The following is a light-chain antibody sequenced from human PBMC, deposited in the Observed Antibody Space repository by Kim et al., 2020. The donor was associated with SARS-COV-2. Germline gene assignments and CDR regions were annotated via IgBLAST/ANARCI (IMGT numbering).Light chain of an antibody. V-gene: IGKV1-5*03. CDR1: QSISRW. J-gene: IGKJ1*01. Sequence: DIQVTQSPSTLSASVGDRVTITCRASQSISRWLAWFQQRPGRPPKLLIYEASTLESGVPSRFSGRGSGTEFTLTISSLQPDDFATYYCQQYNSYSQVTFGQGTKVDIK. CDR2: EAS. CDR3: QQYNSYSQVT.